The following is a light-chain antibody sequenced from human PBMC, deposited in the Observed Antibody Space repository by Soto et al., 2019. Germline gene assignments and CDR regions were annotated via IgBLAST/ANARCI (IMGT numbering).Light chain of an antibody. V-gene: IGKV3-15*01. CDR3: QKYNNWPRT. CDR1: QSVSSN. Sequence: ETVMTQSAATLSVSPGERATLSCRASQSVSSNLAWYQQKPGQAPRLLIYGASTRVTGIPARFSGSGSGTEFTLPISILQSEDFAVYYCQKYNNWPRTFGQGTKVEIK. J-gene: IGKJ1*01. CDR2: GAS.